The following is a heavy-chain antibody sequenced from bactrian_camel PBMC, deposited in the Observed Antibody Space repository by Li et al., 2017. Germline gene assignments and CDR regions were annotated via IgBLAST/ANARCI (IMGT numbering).Heavy chain of an antibody. CDR2: IYSGVGDA. CDR1: GFTFSSSS. J-gene: IGHJ4*01. Sequence: DVQLVESGGGSVQAGGSLRLSCAASGFTFSSSSMSWVRQAPGKGLEWVSKIYSGVGDAYYADSVKGRFTISRDDARNMVYLQINSPTSADTGRYFCTTSGSPPMHPFWGRGTQVTVS. CDR3: TTSGSPPMHPF. V-gene: IGHV3S2*01. D-gene: IGHD3*01.